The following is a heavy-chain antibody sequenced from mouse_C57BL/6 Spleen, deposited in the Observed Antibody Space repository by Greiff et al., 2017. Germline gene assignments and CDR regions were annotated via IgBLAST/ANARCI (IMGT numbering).Heavy chain of an antibody. Sequence: VQLQQSGAELVKPGASVKLSCTASGFNFKDYYMHWVKQRTEKGLEWIGRIDPEDGATKYDPKVQGKATITADTSSSTAYLQLRSLTSEDTAVYYCARSDSNWEAMDFWGQGTSVTVSS. V-gene: IGHV14-2*01. CDR2: IDPEDGAT. CDR3: ARSDSNWEAMDF. CDR1: GFNFKDYY. J-gene: IGHJ4*01. D-gene: IGHD2-5*01.